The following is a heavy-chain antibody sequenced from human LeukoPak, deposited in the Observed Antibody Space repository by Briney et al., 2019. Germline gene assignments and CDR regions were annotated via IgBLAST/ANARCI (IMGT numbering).Heavy chain of an antibody. Sequence: QSGGSLRLSCAASGFTFSSHAMSWVRQAPGKGLEWVSVISGGDGSTYYADSVKGRFTISRDNSKNTLFLQMNSLRAEDTAVYYCAKVRRTIAARHLDYWGQGTLVTVSS. J-gene: IGHJ4*02. D-gene: IGHD6-6*01. V-gene: IGHV3-23*01. CDR3: AKVRRTIAARHLDY. CDR1: GFTFSSHA. CDR2: ISGGDGST.